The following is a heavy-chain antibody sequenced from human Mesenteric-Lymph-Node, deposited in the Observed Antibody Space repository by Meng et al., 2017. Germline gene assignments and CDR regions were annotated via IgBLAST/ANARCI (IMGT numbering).Heavy chain of an antibody. Sequence: VHLEESGPGRGNPSETLSLSCAASGGSISRIEWCTWVGPPPRKGLEWIGEIYHSGSTNYNPSLKSRVTISVDKSKNQFSLKLSSVGAADTAVYYCARVAAAGNEWFDPWGQGTLVTVSS. D-gene: IGHD6-13*01. CDR1: GGSISRIEW. V-gene: IGHV4-4*02. J-gene: IGHJ5*02. CDR2: IYHSGST. CDR3: ARVAAAGNEWFDP.